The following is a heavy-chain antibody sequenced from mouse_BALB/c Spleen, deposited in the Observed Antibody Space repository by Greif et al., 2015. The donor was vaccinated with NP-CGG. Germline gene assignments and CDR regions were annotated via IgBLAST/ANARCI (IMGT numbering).Heavy chain of an antibody. J-gene: IGHJ4*01. D-gene: IGHD2-10*01. V-gene: IGHV1S137*01. CDR2: ISTYYGDA. CDR1: GYTFTDYA. Sequence: VQLQQSGAELVRPGVSVKISCKGSGYTFTDYAMHWVKQSHAKSLEWIGVISTYYGDASYNQKFKGKATMTVDKSSSTAYMELARLTSEDSAIYYCARTYYGNGDYAMDYWGQGTSVTVSS. CDR3: ARTYYGNGDYAMDY.